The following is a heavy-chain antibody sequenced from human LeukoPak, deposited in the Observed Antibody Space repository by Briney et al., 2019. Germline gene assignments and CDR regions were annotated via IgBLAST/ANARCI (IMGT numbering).Heavy chain of an antibody. J-gene: IGHJ4*02. CDR3: ARVSVVGATPPFDY. Sequence: ASVKSSCKASGYTFTSYAMHWVREAPGQRLEWMGWINAGNGNTKYSQEFQGRVTITRDTSASTAYMELSSLRSEDMAVYYCARVSVVGATPPFDYWGQGTLVTVSS. CDR1: GYTFTSYA. V-gene: IGHV1-3*03. CDR2: INAGNGNT. D-gene: IGHD1-26*01.